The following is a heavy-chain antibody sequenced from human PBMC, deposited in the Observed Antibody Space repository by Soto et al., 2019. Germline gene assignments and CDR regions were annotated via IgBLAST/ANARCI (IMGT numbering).Heavy chain of an antibody. V-gene: IGHV1-18*04. CDR2: ISPYNGKT. J-gene: IGHJ6*02. CDR1: GYTFTNFH. Sequence: QGQLVQSGGEMRRPGASVKVSCRASGYTFTNFHITWLRQVPGQGPEWLGWISPYNGKTDYEQKLQGGVTMTTDTYTSTVFMEMRSLRSDDTAVYYCARGVAILPDYYYHGMDVWGQGTPVTVS. D-gene: IGHD1-26*01. CDR3: ARGVAILPDYYYHGMDV.